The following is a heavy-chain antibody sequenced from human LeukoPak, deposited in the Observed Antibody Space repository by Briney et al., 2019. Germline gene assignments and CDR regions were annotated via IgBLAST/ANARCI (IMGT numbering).Heavy chain of an antibody. CDR3: ARLVYDSRGYYFDY. D-gene: IGHD3-22*01. J-gene: IGHJ4*02. Sequence: SETLSLTCTVSGGSISTYYWSWIRQPPGKGLEWIGYIRYSGSANYNPSLRSRVTISIDTSKNQFSLKLSSVTAADTAVYHCARLVYDSRGYYFDYWGQGTLVTVSS. CDR1: GGSISTYY. V-gene: IGHV4-59*08. CDR2: IRYSGSA.